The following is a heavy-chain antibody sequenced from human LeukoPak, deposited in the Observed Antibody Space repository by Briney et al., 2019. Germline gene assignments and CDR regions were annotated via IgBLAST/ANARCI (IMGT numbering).Heavy chain of an antibody. CDR2: ISAYNGNT. Sequence: ASVKVSCKASGYTFTSYGISWVRQAPGQGLEWMGWISAYNGNTNYAQKLQGGVTMTTDTSTSTAYMELRSLRSDDTAVYYCARDHCRSTSCYADWFDPWGQGTLVTVSS. CDR3: ARDHCRSTSCYADWFDP. CDR1: GYTFTSYG. J-gene: IGHJ5*02. D-gene: IGHD2-2*01. V-gene: IGHV1-18*01.